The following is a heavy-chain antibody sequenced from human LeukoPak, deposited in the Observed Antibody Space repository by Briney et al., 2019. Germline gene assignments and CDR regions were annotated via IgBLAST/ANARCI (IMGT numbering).Heavy chain of an antibody. V-gene: IGHV4-4*07. Sequence: PSETLSLTCTVSGGSISSYYWSWIRQPAGKGLEWIGRIYTSGSTNYNPSLKSRVTMSVDTSKNQFSLKLSSVTAADTAVYYCARDTYYYDSSGYFRTFDYWGQGTLVTVSS. CDR1: GGSISSYY. CDR3: ARDTYYYDSSGYFRTFDY. D-gene: IGHD3-22*01. CDR2: IYTSGST. J-gene: IGHJ4*02.